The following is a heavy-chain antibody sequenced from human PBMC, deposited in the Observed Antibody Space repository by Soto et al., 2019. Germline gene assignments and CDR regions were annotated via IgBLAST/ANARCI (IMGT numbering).Heavy chain of an antibody. CDR1: GGTFSSYA. CDR2: IIPISGTA. J-gene: IGHJ4*02. V-gene: IGHV1-69*01. D-gene: IGHD1-26*01. Sequence: QVQLVQSGAGVKKPGSSVKVSCKASGGTFSSYAISWVRQAPGQGLEWMGGIIPISGTANYAQKFQGRVTITADESTSSAYMELSSLRSEDTAVYYCARVAVQRGRYYGFDYWSQGTLVTVCS. CDR3: ARVAVQRGRYYGFDY.